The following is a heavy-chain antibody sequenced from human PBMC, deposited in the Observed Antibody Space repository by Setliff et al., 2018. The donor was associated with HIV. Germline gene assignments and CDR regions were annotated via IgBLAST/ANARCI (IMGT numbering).Heavy chain of an antibody. CDR2: ISPDNANT. CDR1: GYTFTNNF. CDR3: ARQLSNSLES. J-gene: IGHJ4*02. D-gene: IGHD1-1*01. Sequence: ASVKVSCKASGYTFTNNFIHWVRQAPGQGPEWMGWISPDNANTRISQGFRGSVTMTRDTSINTAYMEFSSLRSDDTAVYYCARQLSNSLESWGQGTLVTVSS. V-gene: IGHV1-2*02.